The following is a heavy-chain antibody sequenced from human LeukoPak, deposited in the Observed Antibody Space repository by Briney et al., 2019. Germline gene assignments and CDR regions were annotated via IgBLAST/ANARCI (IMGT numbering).Heavy chain of an antibody. CDR2: INPNSGGT. CDR1: GYTFTGYY. V-gene: IGHV1-2*04. D-gene: IGHD6-13*01. Sequence: ASVKVSCKASGYTFTGYYMHWVRQAPGQGLEWMGWINPNSGGTNYAQKFQGWVTMTRDTSISTAYMELSRLRSDDTAVYYCARGPSGLKGEQQLVGFVPWGQGNLVTVSS. J-gene: IGHJ5*01. CDR3: ARGPSGLKGEQQLVGFVP.